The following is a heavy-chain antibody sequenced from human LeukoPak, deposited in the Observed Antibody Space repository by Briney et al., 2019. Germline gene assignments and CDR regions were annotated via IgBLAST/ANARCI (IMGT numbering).Heavy chain of an antibody. V-gene: IGHV3-74*01. CDR2: INSDGSST. D-gene: IGHD1-26*01. Sequence: GGSLRLSCAASRFTFSSYWMHWVRHAPGKGLVWVSRINSDGSSTSYADSVKGRFTISRDNAKNTLYLQMNSLRGEGTAVYYCARTGGSYYFSFDYWGQGTLVTVSS. J-gene: IGHJ4*02. CDR3: ARTGGSYYFSFDY. CDR1: RFTFSSYW.